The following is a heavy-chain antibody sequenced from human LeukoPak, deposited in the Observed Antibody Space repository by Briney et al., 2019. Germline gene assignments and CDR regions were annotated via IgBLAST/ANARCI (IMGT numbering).Heavy chain of an antibody. D-gene: IGHD3-22*01. J-gene: IGHJ6*03. Sequence: GRSLRLSCAASGFTFDDYAMHWVRQAPGKGLEWVSGISWNGGSIGYADSVKGRFTISRDNAKNSLYLQMNSLRAEDTALYYCAKDGSGYYYYYYYMDVWGKGTTVTVSS. V-gene: IGHV3-9*01. CDR2: ISWNGGSI. CDR3: AKDGSGYYYYYYYMDV. CDR1: GFTFDDYA.